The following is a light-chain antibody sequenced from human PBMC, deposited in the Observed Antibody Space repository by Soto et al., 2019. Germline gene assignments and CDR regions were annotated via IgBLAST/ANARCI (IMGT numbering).Light chain of an antibody. CDR3: YSYTSSATNWV. V-gene: IGLV2-11*01. Sequence: QSALIQPPSVSGPPGQAVTISCTGPSSDVGSYDYVSWYQQHPGTVPKPMMYNVNTQPSGVPDRFSGSKSGKMASMTISGLQAEDEADYYWYSYTSSATNWVFGGGTKLTVL. CDR2: NVN. CDR1: SSDVGSYDY. J-gene: IGLJ3*02.